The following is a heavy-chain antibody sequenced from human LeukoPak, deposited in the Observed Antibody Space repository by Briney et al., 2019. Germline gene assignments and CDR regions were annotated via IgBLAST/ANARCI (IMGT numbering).Heavy chain of an antibody. CDR1: GGSVSSGSYY. Sequence: SETPSLTCTVSGGSVSSGSYYWSWVRQPPGKGLEWIGYIYYSGSTNYNPSLKSQVTISVDTSKNQFSLKLSSVTAADTAVYYCARDLGGSYYFFDYWGQGTLVTVSS. CDR2: IYYSGST. D-gene: IGHD1-26*01. CDR3: ARDLGGSYYFFDY. J-gene: IGHJ4*02. V-gene: IGHV4-61*01.